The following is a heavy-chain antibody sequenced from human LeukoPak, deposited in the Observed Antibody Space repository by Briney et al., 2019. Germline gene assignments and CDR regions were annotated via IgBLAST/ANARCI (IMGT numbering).Heavy chain of an antibody. D-gene: IGHD2/OR15-2a*01. Sequence: PSETLSLTCAVYGGSFSGYYWSWIRQPPGKGLEWIGEINHSGSTNYNPSLKSRVTISVDTSKNQFSLKLSSVTAADTAVYYCARGRDSTTLLGYGMDVWGKGTTVTVSS. J-gene: IGHJ6*04. CDR2: INHSGST. CDR1: GGSFSGYY. CDR3: ARGRDSTTLLGYGMDV. V-gene: IGHV4-34*01.